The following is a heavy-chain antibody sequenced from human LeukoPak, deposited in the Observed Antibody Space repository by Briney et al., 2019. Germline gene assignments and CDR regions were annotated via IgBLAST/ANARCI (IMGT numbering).Heavy chain of an antibody. CDR2: IYYSGNI. D-gene: IGHD5-18*01. CDR3: ARGGRWIQLWPLDY. Sequence: PSETLSLTCTVSGGSISSYCWSWIRQPPGKGLEWIAYIYYSGNINYNPSLKSRLTMSVDTSKNQFSLKLTSVTAADTAVYYCARGGRWIQLWPLDYWGQGTLVTVSS. V-gene: IGHV4-59*01. J-gene: IGHJ4*02. CDR1: GGSISSYC.